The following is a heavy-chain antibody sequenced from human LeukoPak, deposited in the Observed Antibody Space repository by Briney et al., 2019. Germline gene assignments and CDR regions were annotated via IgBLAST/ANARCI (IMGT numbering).Heavy chain of an antibody. CDR1: EFTFSTYT. J-gene: IGHJ4*02. CDR3: ARSLESDY. Sequence: GGSLRLSCAASEFTFSTYTMNWVRQAPGKGLEWVSSISSTSSTIYYADSVKGRLTISRDNPKNSLYLQMNSLRDEDTAIYYCARSLESDYWGQGTLVTVSS. V-gene: IGHV3-48*02. CDR2: ISSTSSTI.